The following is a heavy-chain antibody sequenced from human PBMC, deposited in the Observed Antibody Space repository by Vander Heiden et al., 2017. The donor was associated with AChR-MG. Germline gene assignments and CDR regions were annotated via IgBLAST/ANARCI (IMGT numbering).Heavy chain of an antibody. CDR3: ARRSGSYDFDD. J-gene: IGHJ4*02. D-gene: IGHD1-26*01. CDR1: GYSFTSYG. V-gene: IGHV5-51*01. CDR2: IYPGDSDT. Sequence: EVQLVQSGAEAKKPGEPPKISCKASGYSFTSYGIGWVRQMPGKGLEWMGIIYPGDSDTRDSPSFQGQVTIAADKAISTAYMEWRRMKASDTAMYYDARRSGSYDFDDWCQGTLVTVSS.